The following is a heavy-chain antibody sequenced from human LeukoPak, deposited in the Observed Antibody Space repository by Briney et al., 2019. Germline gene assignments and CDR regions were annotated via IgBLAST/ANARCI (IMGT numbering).Heavy chain of an antibody. D-gene: IGHD5-24*01. CDR1: GFTFSIYSIN. V-gene: IGHV4-39*01. CDR2: IYYSGST. CDR3: ARLGDAYNLLLDY. Sequence: PGGSLRLSCAASGFTFSIYSINWVRQPPGKGLEWIGSIYYSGSTYYNPSLKSRVTISVDTSKNQFSLKLTSVTAADTALYYCARLGDAYNLLLDYWGQGTLVTVSS. J-gene: IGHJ4*02.